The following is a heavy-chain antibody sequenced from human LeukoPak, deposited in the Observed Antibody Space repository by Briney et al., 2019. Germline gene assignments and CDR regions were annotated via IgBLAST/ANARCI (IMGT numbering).Heavy chain of an antibody. V-gene: IGHV4-61*01. CDR2: IYYSGST. CDR1: GGSISSSSYY. J-gene: IGHJ3*02. CDR3: AREEPITFGGVIVPSGAFDI. D-gene: IGHD3-16*02. Sequence: SETLSLTCTVSGGSISSSSYYWSWIRQPPGKGLEWIGYIYYSGSTNYNPSLKSRVTISVDTSKNQFSLKLSSVTAADTAVYYCAREEPITFGGVIVPSGAFDIWGQGTMVTVSS.